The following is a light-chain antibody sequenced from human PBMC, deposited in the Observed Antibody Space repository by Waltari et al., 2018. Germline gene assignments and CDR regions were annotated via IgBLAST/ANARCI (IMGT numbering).Light chain of an antibody. J-gene: IGKJ2*01. CDR1: QDIGSW. V-gene: IGKV1-12*01. CDR2: AAS. CDR3: QQGNSFPYT. Sequence: DIQLTQSPSSLSASVGDRGTITCRASQDIGSWLAWYQQKPGKAPKLLIYAASRLESGVPPRFSGSGSGTDFILAISSLQPEDCGTFYCQQGNSFPYTFGQGTKLEI.